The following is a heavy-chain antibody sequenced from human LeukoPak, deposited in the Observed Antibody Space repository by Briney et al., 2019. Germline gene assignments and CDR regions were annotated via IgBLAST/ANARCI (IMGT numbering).Heavy chain of an antibody. Sequence: ASVKVSCKASGYTFTSYDINWVRQATGQGLEWMGWMNPNSGNTGYAQKFQGRVTMTRNTSISTAYMELSSLRSEDTAVYYCARVCDILTGHYKWALDIWGQGTMVTVSS. J-gene: IGHJ3*02. CDR1: GYTFTSYD. CDR3: ARVCDILTGHYKWALDI. CDR2: MNPNSGNT. V-gene: IGHV1-8*01. D-gene: IGHD3-9*01.